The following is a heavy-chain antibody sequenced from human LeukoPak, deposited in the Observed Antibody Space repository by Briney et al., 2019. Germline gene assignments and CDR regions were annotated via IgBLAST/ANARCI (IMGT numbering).Heavy chain of an antibody. Sequence: GGSLRLSCAASGFTVSSNYMSWVRQAPGKGLEWVSVIYSGGSTYYADSVKGRFTISRDNSKNTLYLQMNSLRAEDTAVYYCARILEPQGYFDYWGQGTLVTVSS. J-gene: IGHJ4*02. D-gene: IGHD1-14*01. CDR3: ARILEPQGYFDY. CDR1: GFTVSSNY. V-gene: IGHV3-66*01. CDR2: IYSGGST.